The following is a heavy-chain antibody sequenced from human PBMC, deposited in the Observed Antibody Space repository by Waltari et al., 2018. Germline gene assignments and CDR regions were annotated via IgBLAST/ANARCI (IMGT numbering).Heavy chain of an antibody. CDR2: ISSSSSTI. D-gene: IGHD3-9*01. J-gene: IGHJ4*02. V-gene: IGHV3-48*04. CDR1: GFTFSSYS. CDR3: AGPSWVDWIPLDY. Sequence: EVQLVESGGGLVQPGGSLRLPCAASGFTFSSYSMNWVRQGPGKGLEWVSYISSSSSTIYYADSVKGRFTISRDNAKNSLYLQMSSLRAEDTAVYYCAGPSWVDWIPLDYWGQGTLVTVSS.